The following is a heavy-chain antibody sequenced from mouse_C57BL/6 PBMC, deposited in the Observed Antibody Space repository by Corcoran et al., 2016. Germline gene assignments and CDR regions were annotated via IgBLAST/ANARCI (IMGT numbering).Heavy chain of an antibody. D-gene: IGHD2-3*01. Sequence: QIQLVQSGPELKKPGETVKISCKASGYTFTTYGMSWVKQAPGKGLKWMGWINTYSGVPTYADDFKGRFAFSLETSASTAYLQINNLKNEDTATYFCAVYDGGAYWGQGTLVTVSA. V-gene: IGHV9-3*01. CDR1: GYTFTTYG. J-gene: IGHJ3*01. CDR3: AVYDGGAY. CDR2: INTYSGVP.